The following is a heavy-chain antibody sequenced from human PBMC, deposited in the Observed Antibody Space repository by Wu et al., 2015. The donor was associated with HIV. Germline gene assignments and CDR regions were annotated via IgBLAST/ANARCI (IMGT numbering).Heavy chain of an antibody. CDR3: AAARGYYDSSGSSDAFDI. CDR2: IVVGSGNT. V-gene: IGHV1-58*02. J-gene: IGHJ3*02. Sequence: QLVQSGPEVKKPGTSVKVSCKASGFTFTSSAMQWVRQARGQRLEWIGWIVVGSGNTNYAQKFQERVTITRDMSTSTAYMELSSLRSEDTAVYYCAAARGYYDSSGSSDAFDIWGQGTMVTVSS. CDR1: GFTFTSSA. D-gene: IGHD3-22*01.